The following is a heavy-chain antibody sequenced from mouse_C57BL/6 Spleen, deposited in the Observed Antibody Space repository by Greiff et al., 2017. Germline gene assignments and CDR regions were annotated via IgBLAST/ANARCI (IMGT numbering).Heavy chain of an antibody. D-gene: IGHD2-10*02. Sequence: QVQLQQSGPELVKPGASVKISCKASGYAFSSSWMNWVKQRPGKGLEWIGRIYPGDGDTNYNGKFKGKATLTADKSSSTAYMQLSSLTSEDSAVYFCARDGYGNYEGGAMDYRGQGTSVTVSS. CDR1: GYAFSSSW. J-gene: IGHJ4*01. CDR2: IYPGDGDT. CDR3: ARDGYGNYEGGAMDY. V-gene: IGHV1-82*01.